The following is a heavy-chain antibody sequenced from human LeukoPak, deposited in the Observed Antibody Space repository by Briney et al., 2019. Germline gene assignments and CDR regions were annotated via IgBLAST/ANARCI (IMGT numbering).Heavy chain of an antibody. J-gene: IGHJ4*02. V-gene: IGHV4-34*01. CDR3: ARKLRSPFWIGYGYFDY. Sequence: SSETLSLTCAVYGGSFSGYYWSWIRQPPGKGLEWIGEINHSGSTNYNPSLKSRVTISVDTSKNQFSLKLSSVTAADTAVYYCARKLRSPFWIGYGYFDYWGQGTLVTVSS. CDR1: GGSFSGYY. D-gene: IGHD3-3*01. CDR2: INHSGST.